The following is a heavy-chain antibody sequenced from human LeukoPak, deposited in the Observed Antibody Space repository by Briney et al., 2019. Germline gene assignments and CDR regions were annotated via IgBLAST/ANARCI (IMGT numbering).Heavy chain of an antibody. CDR1: GFTFNSYS. Sequence: GGSLRLSCVASGFTFNSYSINWVRQAPGKGLEWLSYITSSSSTIFYADSVKGRFTISRDNAKNSLYLQMNSLRAEDTAVYYCARRRDSGSLQHFDYWGQGTLVTVSS. V-gene: IGHV3-48*01. J-gene: IGHJ4*02. D-gene: IGHD1-26*01. CDR3: ARRRDSGSLQHFDY. CDR2: ITSSSSTI.